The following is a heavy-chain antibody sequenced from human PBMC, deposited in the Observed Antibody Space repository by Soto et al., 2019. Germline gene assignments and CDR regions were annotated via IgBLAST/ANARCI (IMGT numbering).Heavy chain of an antibody. J-gene: IGHJ5*02. D-gene: IGHD6-6*01. V-gene: IGHV1-69*01. CDR3: GYSSSSDGTWFDP. CDR1: GGTFSSYA. Sequence: QVQLVQSGAEVKKPGSSVKVSCKASGGTFSSYAISWVRQAPGQGLEWMGGIIPIFGTANYAQKVQGRVTITADESTSTAYMELSSLRSEDTAVYYGGYSSSSDGTWFDPWGQGTLVTVSS. CDR2: IIPIFGTA.